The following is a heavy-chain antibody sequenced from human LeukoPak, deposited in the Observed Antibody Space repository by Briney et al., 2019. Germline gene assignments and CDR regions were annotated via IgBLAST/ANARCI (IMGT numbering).Heavy chain of an antibody. V-gene: IGHV3-23*01. D-gene: IGHD2-15*01. Sequence: HPGGSLRLSCAASGFTFSSYAMNWVRQAPGKGLEWVSAISGSGGSTYYADSAKGRFTISRDNSRNTLYLQMNNLRAEDTAVYYCAKRGYCSVASCSRTPYYFDYWGQGTLVTVSS. CDR3: AKRGYCSVASCSRTPYYFDY. CDR1: GFTFSSYA. J-gene: IGHJ4*02. CDR2: ISGSGGST.